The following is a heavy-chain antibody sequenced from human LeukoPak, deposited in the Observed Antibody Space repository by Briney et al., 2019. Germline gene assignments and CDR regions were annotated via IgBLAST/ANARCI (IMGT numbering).Heavy chain of an antibody. D-gene: IGHD2-2*01. CDR3: AKPRGVPAAVDAFDI. Sequence: GGSLRLSCAASGFTFSNYHMNWVRQAPGKGLEWVSSVSSSSSYIYYADSVKGRFTVSRDNSKNTLYLQMNSLRAEDTAVYYCAKPRGVPAAVDAFDIWGQGTMVTVSS. CDR1: GFTFSNYH. CDR2: VSSSSSYI. J-gene: IGHJ3*02. V-gene: IGHV3-21*04.